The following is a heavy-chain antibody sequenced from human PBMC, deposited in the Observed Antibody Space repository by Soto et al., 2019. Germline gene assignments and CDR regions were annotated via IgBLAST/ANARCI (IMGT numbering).Heavy chain of an antibody. CDR2: IYYTGST. V-gene: IGHV4-59*02. D-gene: IGHD3-22*01. CDR3: ARSGYYGFVY. CDR1: GESVMDYY. J-gene: IGHJ4*02. Sequence: SETLSLTCAVSGESVMDYYGSWIRQPPGKGLEWIGHIYYTGSTNYNPSLRSRVTMSQDTSKNQFSLKLASVTAADTAVYYCARSGYYGFVYWGQGALVTVSS.